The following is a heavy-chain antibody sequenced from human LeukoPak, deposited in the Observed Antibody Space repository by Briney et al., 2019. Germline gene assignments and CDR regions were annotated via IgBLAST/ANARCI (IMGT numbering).Heavy chain of an antibody. Sequence: GGSLRLSCAASGYTFSSYGMHWVRQAPGKGLEWVAFIRYDGSNKYYADSVKGRFTISRDNSKNTLYLQMNSLRAEDTAVYYCAKENTGEQKANWGFSYYFDYWGQGTLVTVSS. CDR3: AKENTGEQKANWGFSYYFDY. CDR1: GYTFSSYG. J-gene: IGHJ4*02. CDR2: IRYDGSNK. V-gene: IGHV3-30*02. D-gene: IGHD7-27*01.